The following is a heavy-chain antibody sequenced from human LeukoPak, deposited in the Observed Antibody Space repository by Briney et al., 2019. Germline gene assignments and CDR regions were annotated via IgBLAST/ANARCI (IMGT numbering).Heavy chain of an antibody. CDR1: GFTFSSYM. D-gene: IGHD1-1*01. J-gene: IGHJ4*02. CDR3: ARSLTTLTYEGY. Sequence: GGSLRLSCAASGFTFSSYMMNWVRQAPGKGLEWVSSINSGSAYTYYTESVKGRFTVSRDNAKNSLFLQMNSLRAEDTAIYYCARSLTTLTYEGYWGQGTLVTVSS. CDR2: INSGSAYT. V-gene: IGHV3-21*01.